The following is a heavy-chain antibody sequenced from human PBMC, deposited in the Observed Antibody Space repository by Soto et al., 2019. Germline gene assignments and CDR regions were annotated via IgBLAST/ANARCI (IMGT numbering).Heavy chain of an antibody. V-gene: IGHV3-23*01. CDR2: ISGGGDTT. CDR3: AKGRGGSGSLTPRVDF. D-gene: IGHD3-10*01. Sequence: EVQLLESGGGLVQPGGSLRLSCAASGFTFNNYAMTWVRQAPGKGLEWDSAISGGGDTTSYADSVKGRFTVSRAGSKNSLYLQMSSLRAEDTALYYCAKGRGGSGSLTPRVDFWGQGTLVTVSS. CDR1: GFTFNNYA. J-gene: IGHJ4*02.